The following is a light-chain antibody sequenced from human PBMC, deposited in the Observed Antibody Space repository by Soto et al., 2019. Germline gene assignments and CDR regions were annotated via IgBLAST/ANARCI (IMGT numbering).Light chain of an antibody. V-gene: IGKV1-5*03. CDR3: QQYHSYWT. CDR1: QSISNW. CDR2: KAS. Sequence: DIQMTQSPSTLSASVGDRVTITCRASQSISNWLAWHQQKPGKAPKLLIYKASTLENGVPSRLSGSGSGTEFTLTISSMKTDDFSTYYCQQYHSYWTFGHGTKVDIK. J-gene: IGKJ1*01.